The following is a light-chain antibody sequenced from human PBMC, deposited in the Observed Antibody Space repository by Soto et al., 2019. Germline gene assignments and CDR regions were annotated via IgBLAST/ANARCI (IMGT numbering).Light chain of an antibody. Sequence: QSALTQPASVSGSPGQSITISCTGTSSDVGGYNYVSWYQQHPGKAPKLMIYDVSTRPSGVSSRFSGSKSGNTASLTISGLQAEDEADYYCSSYTSSSPYVFGTGTKVTVL. CDR2: DVS. CDR3: SSYTSSSPYV. CDR1: SSDVGGYNY. J-gene: IGLJ1*01. V-gene: IGLV2-14*01.